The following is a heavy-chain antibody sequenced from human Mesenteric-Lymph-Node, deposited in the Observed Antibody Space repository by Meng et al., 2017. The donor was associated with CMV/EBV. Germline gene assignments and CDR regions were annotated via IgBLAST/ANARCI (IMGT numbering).Heavy chain of an antibody. CDR1: GFTFSSYW. CDR2: IYSGGSST. V-gene: IGHV3-23*03. CDR3: AKAGMVRGWYYFDY. J-gene: IGHJ4*02. Sequence: GESLKISCAASGFTFSSYWMSWVRQAPGKGLEWVSVIYSGGSSTYYADSVKGRFTISRDNSKNTLYLQMNSLRAEDTAVYYCAKAGMVRGWYYFDYWGQGTLVTVSS. D-gene: IGHD3-10*01.